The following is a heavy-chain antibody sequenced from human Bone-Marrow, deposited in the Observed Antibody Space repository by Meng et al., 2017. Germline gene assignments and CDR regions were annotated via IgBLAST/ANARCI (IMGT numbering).Heavy chain of an antibody. D-gene: IGHD4-11*01. Sequence: QVQLHECGRGLFKASEALSLPRRVSGWSFRDYYWGRIRQPPGKGLEWIGEINHRGSTNYNPSLESRATISVDTSQNNLSLKLSSVTAADSAVYYCARGPTTMAHDFDYWGQGTLVTVSS. CDR2: INHRGST. J-gene: IGHJ4*02. V-gene: IGHV4-34*01. CDR1: GWSFRDYY. CDR3: ARGPTTMAHDFDY.